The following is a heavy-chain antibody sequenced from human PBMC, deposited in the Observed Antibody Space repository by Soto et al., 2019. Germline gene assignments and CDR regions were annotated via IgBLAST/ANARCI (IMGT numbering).Heavy chain of an antibody. V-gene: IGHV4-31*03. CDR3: ASSSGTYDFWSGLIPDY. D-gene: IGHD3-3*01. J-gene: IGHJ4*02. Sequence: SETLSLTCTVSGGSISSGGYYWSWIRQHPGKGLEWIGYIYYSGSTYYNPSLKSRVTISVDTSKNQFSLKLSSVTAADTAVYYCASSSGTYDFWSGLIPDYWGQGTLVTVSS. CDR1: GGSISSGGYY. CDR2: IYYSGST.